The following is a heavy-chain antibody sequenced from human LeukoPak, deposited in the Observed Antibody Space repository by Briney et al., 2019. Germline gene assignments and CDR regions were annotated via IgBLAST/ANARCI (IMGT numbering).Heavy chain of an antibody. D-gene: IGHD4-11*01. V-gene: IGHV4-34*01. CDR2: INHSGST. CDR3: ARGAYSNYYHRSRWFDP. Sequence: PSETLSLTCAVYGGSFSGYYWSWIRQPPGKGLEWIGEINHSGSTNYNPSLKSRVTISVDTSKNQFPLKLSSVTAADTAVYYCARGAYSNYYHRSRWFDPWGQGTLVTVSS. J-gene: IGHJ5*02. CDR1: GGSFSGYY.